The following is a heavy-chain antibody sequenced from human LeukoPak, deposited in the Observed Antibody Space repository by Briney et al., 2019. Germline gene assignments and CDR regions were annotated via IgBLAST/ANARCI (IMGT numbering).Heavy chain of an antibody. V-gene: IGHV3-48*03. CDR2: ISSSVSTL. J-gene: IGHJ4*02. Sequence: GGSLRLSCAASGFTFSSYDMNWVRQAPGKGLEWVSYISSSVSTLYYADSVMGRFTISGDTAKNSLYLQMNSLRAEDTAIYYCARRFDSWGQGTLVTVSS. CDR3: ARRFDS. CDR1: GFTFSSYD.